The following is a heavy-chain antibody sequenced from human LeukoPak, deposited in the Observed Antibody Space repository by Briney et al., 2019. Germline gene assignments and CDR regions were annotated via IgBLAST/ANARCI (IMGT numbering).Heavy chain of an antibody. J-gene: IGHJ6*03. CDR1: GGSISSYY. CDR3: RRAVQLERPPPLIDYYYMDV. CDR2: IYYSGST. V-gene: IGHV4-59*01. D-gene: IGHD1-1*01. Sequence: TLSLTCTVSGGSISSYYWSWIRQPPGKGLEWIGYIYYSGSTNYNPSLKRRVTISVDMSKNQFSLKLSSVTAADTAVYYGRRAVQLERPPPLIDYYYMDVWGKGTTVTVSS.